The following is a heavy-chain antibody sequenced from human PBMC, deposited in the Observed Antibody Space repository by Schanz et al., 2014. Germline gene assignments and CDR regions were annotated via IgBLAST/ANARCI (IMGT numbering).Heavy chain of an antibody. V-gene: IGHV3-66*01. D-gene: IGHD3-9*01. Sequence: EVQLVESGGGLVKPGGSLRLSCEASEFTFSSYKMNWVRQAPGKGLEWVSTIYASGATYYADSVKRRFTISRDISKNTLHLQVTSLRAEDTAIYYCARDSGPYYDKSMDVWGQGTTVTVSS. CDR2: IYASGAT. J-gene: IGHJ6*02. CDR1: EFTFSSYK. CDR3: ARDSGPYYDKSMDV.